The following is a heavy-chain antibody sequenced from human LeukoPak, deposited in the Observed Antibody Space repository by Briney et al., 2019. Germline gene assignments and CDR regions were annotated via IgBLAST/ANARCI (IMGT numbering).Heavy chain of an antibody. D-gene: IGHD1-26*01. J-gene: IGHJ4*02. CDR1: GFTVSSNY. V-gene: IGHV3-53*01. CDR3: ATELYSGSYLGIDY. Sequence: GGSLRLSCAASGFTVSSNYMSWVRQAPGKGLEWVSVIYSGGSTYYADSVKGRFTISRDNSKNTLYLQMNSLRAEDTAVYYCATELYSGSYLGIDYWGQGTLVTVSS. CDR2: IYSGGST.